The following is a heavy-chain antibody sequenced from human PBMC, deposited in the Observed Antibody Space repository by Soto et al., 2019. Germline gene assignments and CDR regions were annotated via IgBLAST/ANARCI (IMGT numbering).Heavy chain of an antibody. Sequence: EVQLLESGGGLVQPGGSLRLSCAASGFTFSSYAMSWVRQAPGKGLEWVSAISGSGGSTYYADSVKGRFTISRDNSKNTLYLQMNSLRAEDTAVYYCANSGYSYGYRRDDYWGQGTLVTVSS. V-gene: IGHV3-23*01. J-gene: IGHJ4*02. D-gene: IGHD5-18*01. CDR3: ANSGYSYGYRRDDY. CDR2: ISGSGGST. CDR1: GFTFSSYA.